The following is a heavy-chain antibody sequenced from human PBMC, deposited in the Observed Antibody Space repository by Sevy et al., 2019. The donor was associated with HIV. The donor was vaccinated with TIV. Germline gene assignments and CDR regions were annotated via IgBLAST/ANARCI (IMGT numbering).Heavy chain of an antibody. CDR3: ARRGGIVVVPAAIGAFDI. J-gene: IGHJ3*02. D-gene: IGHD2-2*01. CDR1: GFTFSSFS. Sequence: GGSLRLSCAASGFTFSSFSMNWVRQAPGKGLEWVSSITSSSSYIYYADSVKGRFTISRDNAKNSLYLQMNSLRAEHTDVYYCARRGGIVVVPAAIGAFDIWGQGTMVTVSS. CDR2: ITSSSSYI. V-gene: IGHV3-21*01.